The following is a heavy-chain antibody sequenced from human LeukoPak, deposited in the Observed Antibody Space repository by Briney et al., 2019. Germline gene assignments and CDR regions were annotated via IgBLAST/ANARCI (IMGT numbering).Heavy chain of an antibody. V-gene: IGHV4-34*09. CDR1: GGSFSGYY. CDR3: ARTSKGGNSYGYADY. Sequence: SETLSLTCAVYGGSFSGYYWSWIRQPPGKGLEWIGEINHSGSTYYNPSLKSRVSISVDTSKNQFSLKLSSVTAADTAVYYCARTSKGGNSYGYADYWGQGTLVTVSS. J-gene: IGHJ4*02. CDR2: INHSGST. D-gene: IGHD5-18*01.